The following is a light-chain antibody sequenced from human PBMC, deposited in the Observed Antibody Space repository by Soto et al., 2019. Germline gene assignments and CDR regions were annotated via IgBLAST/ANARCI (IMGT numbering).Light chain of an antibody. J-gene: IGLJ2*01. CDR1: SSDVGGYNY. CDR2: DVT. CDR3: CSFAGSNILI. Sequence: QSALTQPRSVSGSPGQSVTISCNGTSSDVGGYNYVSWYQRHPGKAPKLIISDVTKRPSGVPDRFSGSKSGNTASLTISGLQAEDEADYNCCSFAGSNILIFGGGTKLTVL. V-gene: IGLV2-11*01.